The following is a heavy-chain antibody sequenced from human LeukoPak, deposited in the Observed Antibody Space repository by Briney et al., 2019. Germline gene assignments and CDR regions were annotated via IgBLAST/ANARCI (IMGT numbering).Heavy chain of an antibody. CDR3: ARENYDILTGRLYAMDV. CDR1: GFSFSDYY. V-gene: IGHV3-11*05. CDR2: ITGSNSYT. D-gene: IGHD3-9*01. Sequence: GGSLRLSCAASGFSFSDYYMSWIRQAPGKGLEWVSYITGSNSYTNYADSAKGRFTISRDNAKNSLYLQMNSLRAEDTAVYYCARENYDILTGRLYAMDVWGQGTTVTVSS. J-gene: IGHJ6*02.